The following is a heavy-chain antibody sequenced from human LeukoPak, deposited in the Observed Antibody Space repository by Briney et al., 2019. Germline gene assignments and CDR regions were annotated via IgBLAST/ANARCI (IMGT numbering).Heavy chain of an antibody. V-gene: IGHV3-11*01. J-gene: IGHJ4*02. Sequence: GGSLRLSCAASGFTFSDYYMSWIRQAPGKGLEWISYIGKSGTDINYAESVKGRFTVSRDNAKNSLFLQMDSLRADDTAVYYCARGCSGDWSLGGQGTQVTVSS. CDR1: GFTFSDYY. CDR2: IGKSGTDI. D-gene: IGHD2-21*02. CDR3: ARGCSGDWSL.